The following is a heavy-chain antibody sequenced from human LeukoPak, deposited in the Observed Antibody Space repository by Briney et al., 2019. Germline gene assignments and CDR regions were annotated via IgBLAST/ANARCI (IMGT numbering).Heavy chain of an antibody. V-gene: IGHV4-30-2*01. J-gene: IGHJ3*02. CDR3: ARDLGYSSSPNAFDI. D-gene: IGHD6-6*01. Sequence: SSQTLSLTCTVSGGSISSGGYYWSWIRQPPGKGLEWIGYIYHSGSTYYNPSLKSRVTISVDRSKNQFSLKLSSVTAADTAVYYCARDLGYSSSPNAFDIWGQGTMVTVSS. CDR1: GGSISSGGYY. CDR2: IYHSGST.